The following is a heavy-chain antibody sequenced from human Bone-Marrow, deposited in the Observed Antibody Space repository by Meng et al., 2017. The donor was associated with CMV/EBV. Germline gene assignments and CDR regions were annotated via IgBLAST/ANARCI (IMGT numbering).Heavy chain of an antibody. CDR1: GFTFSSYS. V-gene: IGHV3-48*04. J-gene: IGHJ6*02. D-gene: IGHD4-11*01. CDR3: GVTTVGYYYYGMDV. Sequence: GESLKISCAASGFTFSSYSMNWVRQAPGKGLEWVSYISSSSSTTYYADSVKGRFTISRDNAKNSLYLQMNSLRAEDTAVYFCGVTTVGYYYYGMDVWGQGTTVTVSS. CDR2: ISSSSSTT.